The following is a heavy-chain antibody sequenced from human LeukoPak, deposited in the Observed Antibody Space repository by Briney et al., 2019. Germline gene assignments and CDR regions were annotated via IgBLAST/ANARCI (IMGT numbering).Heavy chain of an antibody. CDR3: ARDRLAVAGNY. CDR2: ISGSGGTT. J-gene: IGHJ4*02. Sequence: GGSLRLSCAASGFTFSNFAVSWVRQAPGKGLEWVSAISGSGGTTYYADSVKGRFTISRDNSKNTLYLQMNSLRVEDTALYYCARDRLAVAGNYWGQGTLVTVSS. D-gene: IGHD6-19*01. CDR1: GFTFSNFA. V-gene: IGHV3-23*01.